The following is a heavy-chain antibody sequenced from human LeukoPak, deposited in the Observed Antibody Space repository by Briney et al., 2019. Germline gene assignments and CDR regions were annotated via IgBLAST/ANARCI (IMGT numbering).Heavy chain of an antibody. D-gene: IGHD3-22*01. CDR1: GFTFSDYY. J-gene: IGHJ4*02. V-gene: IGHV3-11*01. CDR3: ARDAIDSSGFDFDY. Sequence: PGGSLRLSCAASGFTFSDYYMTWIRQAPGKGLEWTSYISTSADTIYYADSVKGRFTISRDNAKNSLYLQMNSLRAEDTAVYYCARDAIDSSGFDFDYWGQGTLVTVSS. CDR2: ISTSADTI.